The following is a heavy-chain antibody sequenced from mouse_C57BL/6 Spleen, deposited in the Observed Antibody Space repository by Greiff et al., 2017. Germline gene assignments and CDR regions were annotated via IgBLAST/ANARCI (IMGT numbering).Heavy chain of an antibody. J-gene: IGHJ4*01. CDR2: INPSSGYP. CDR1: GYTFTSYW. Sequence: QVQLQQSGAELAKPGASVKLSCKASGYTFTSYWMHWVKQRPGQGLEWIGYINPSSGYPKYNQKFKDKATLTADKSSSTAYMQLSSLTYEDSAVYYCARSARSPTVVATPYAMDYWGQGTSVTVSS. CDR3: ARSARSPTVVATPYAMDY. V-gene: IGHV1-7*01. D-gene: IGHD1-1*01.